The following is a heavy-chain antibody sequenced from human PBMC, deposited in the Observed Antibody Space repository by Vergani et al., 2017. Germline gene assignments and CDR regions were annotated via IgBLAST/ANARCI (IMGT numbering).Heavy chain of an antibody. CDR3: ARAIIAVAGTGDY. V-gene: IGHV3-21*01. J-gene: IGHJ4*02. Sequence: EVQLVESGGGLVQPGGSLRLSCAASGFTFSSYSMNWVRQAPGKGLEWVSSISSSSSYIYYADSVKGRFTISRDNAKNSLYLQMNSLRAEDTAVYYCARAIIAVAGTGDYWGQGTLVTVSS. D-gene: IGHD6-19*01. CDR2: ISSSSSYI. CDR1: GFTFSSYS.